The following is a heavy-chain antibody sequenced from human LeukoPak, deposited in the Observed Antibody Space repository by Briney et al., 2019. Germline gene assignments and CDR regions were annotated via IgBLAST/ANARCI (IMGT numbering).Heavy chain of an antibody. CDR3: AGEALGIVRDAFDI. V-gene: IGHV4-30-4*01. CDR2: IYYSGST. CDR1: GGSISSGDYY. J-gene: IGHJ3*02. Sequence: MPSETLSLTCTVSGGSISSGDYYWSWIRQPPGKGLEWIGYIYYSGSTYYNPSLKSRVTISVDTSKNQFSLKLSSVTAADTAVYYCAGEALGIVRDAFDIWGQGTMVTVSS. D-gene: IGHD1-26*01.